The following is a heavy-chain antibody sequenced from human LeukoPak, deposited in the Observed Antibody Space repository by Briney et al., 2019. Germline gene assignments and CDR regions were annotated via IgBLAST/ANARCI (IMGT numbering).Heavy chain of an antibody. V-gene: IGHV3-21*01. CDR3: ARDLYDILTGYLITGFDP. CDR1: GFTFSSYS. CDR2: ITSSSSYI. D-gene: IGHD3-9*01. J-gene: IGHJ5*02. Sequence: GGSLRLSCAASGFTFSSYSMNWVRQAPGKGLEWVSSITSSSSYIYYADSVKGRFTISRDNAKNSLYLQMNSLRAEDTAVYYCARDLYDILTGYLITGFDPWGQGTLVTVSS.